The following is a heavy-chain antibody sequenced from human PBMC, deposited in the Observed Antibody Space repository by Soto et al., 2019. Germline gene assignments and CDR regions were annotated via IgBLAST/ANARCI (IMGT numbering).Heavy chain of an antibody. J-gene: IGHJ5*02. CDR2: ICHSGNT. D-gene: IGHD3-10*01. CDR3: ARVWFGESSWFDP. V-gene: IGHV4-30-2*01. Sequence: QLQLQESGSGLVKPSQTLSLTCTVSGGSITIGGYCWSWIRQPPGQGLEWIGYICHSGNTYYNPSLKSRVITSLDRSKNQFSLNLSSVTAADTAVYYCARVWFGESSWFDPWGQGTLVTVSS. CDR1: GGSITIGGYC.